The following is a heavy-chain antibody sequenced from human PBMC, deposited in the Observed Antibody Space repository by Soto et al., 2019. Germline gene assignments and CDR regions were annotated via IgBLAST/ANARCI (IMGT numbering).Heavy chain of an antibody. J-gene: IGHJ5*02. D-gene: IGHD3-3*01. CDR3: ARDGGTTIFGVVSPRWFDP. CDR2: INAGNGNT. CDR1: GYTFTSYA. Sequence: ASVKVSCKASGYTFTSYAMHWVRQAPGQRLEWMGWINAGNGNTKYSQKFQGRVTITRDTSASTAYMELSSLRSEDTAVYYCARDGGTTIFGVVSPRWFDPWGQGTLVTVSS. V-gene: IGHV1-3*01.